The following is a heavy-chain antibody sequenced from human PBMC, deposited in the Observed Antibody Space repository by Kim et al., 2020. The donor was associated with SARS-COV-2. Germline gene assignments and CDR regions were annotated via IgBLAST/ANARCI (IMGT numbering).Heavy chain of an antibody. D-gene: IGHD2-15*01. J-gene: IGHJ4*02. V-gene: IGHV4-34*01. CDR2: ST. Sequence: STNYNPSLKSRVNISVGTSKNQFSLKLSSVTAADTAVYYCARGRGGNLNYWGQGTLVTVSS. CDR3: ARGRGGNLNY.